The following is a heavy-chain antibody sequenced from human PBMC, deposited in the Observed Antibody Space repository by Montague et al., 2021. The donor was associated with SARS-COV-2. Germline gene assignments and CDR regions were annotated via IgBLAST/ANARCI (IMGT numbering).Heavy chain of an antibody. CDR1: GGAIRSHMYY. CDR2: IYSTGRT. D-gene: IGHD4-11*01. J-gene: IGHJ4*02. V-gene: IGHV4-39*07. Sequence: SETLSLTCAVSGGAIRSHMYYWGWLRPPPGRGLGWIETIYSTGRTSYHPSLNRRVTRSIDTSNNYFSLTLTSMTAADTAVYYCERRRNVDYHPEYTDFWGQGMLVAVSS. CDR3: ERRRNVDYHPEYTDF.